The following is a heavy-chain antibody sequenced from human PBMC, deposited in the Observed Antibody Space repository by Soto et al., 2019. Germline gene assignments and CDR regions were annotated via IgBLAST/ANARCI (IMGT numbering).Heavy chain of an antibody. CDR1: GFTFPTYA. J-gene: IGHJ4*02. CDR3: VKESCVSTNCNLPYIDY. Sequence: GGSLRLSCAASGFTFPTYAMTWVRQAPGKGLEWVSTISGSGVNTHYAESVKGRFTISRDDSKYTLYLQMNSLRADDTAVYYCVKESCVSTNCNLPYIDYWGQGTLVTVSS. V-gene: IGHV3-23*01. CDR2: ISGSGVNT. D-gene: IGHD2-2*01.